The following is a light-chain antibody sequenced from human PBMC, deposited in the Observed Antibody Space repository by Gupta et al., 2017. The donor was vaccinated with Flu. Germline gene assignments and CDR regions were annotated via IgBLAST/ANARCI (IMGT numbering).Light chain of an antibody. CDR2: EDN. CDR1: NGDVGRDDY. Sequence: TTARTGTNGDVGRDDYVSWYQQHPGQAPKLIIYEDNKWPSGVSNRFSGSKSGNTASLTISGLQAEDEADYYCYSSASGNNVVVFGGGTKLTVL. CDR3: YSSASGNNVVV. J-gene: IGLJ2*01. V-gene: IGLV2-23*01.